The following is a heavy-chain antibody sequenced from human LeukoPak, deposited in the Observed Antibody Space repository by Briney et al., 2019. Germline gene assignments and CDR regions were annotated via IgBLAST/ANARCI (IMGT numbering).Heavy chain of an antibody. CDR1: GYTFTGYY. Sequence: ASVKVSCKASGYTFTGYYMHWVRQAPGQGLEWMGWINPNSGGTNYAQKFQGRVTMTRDTSISTAYMELSRLRSDDTAVYYCVPLLLWFGEGNYGMDVWGQGTTVTVSS. CDR3: VPLLLWFGEGNYGMDV. V-gene: IGHV1-2*02. J-gene: IGHJ6*02. CDR2: INPNSGGT. D-gene: IGHD3-10*01.